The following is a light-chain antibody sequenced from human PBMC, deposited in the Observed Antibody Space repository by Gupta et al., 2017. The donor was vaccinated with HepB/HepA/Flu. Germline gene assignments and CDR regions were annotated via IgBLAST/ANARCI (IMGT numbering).Light chain of an antibody. J-gene: IGLJ1*01. CDR1: SSDVGKYNS. Sequence: HSALHQPPSAPGSPGQSVTISCTGTSSDVGKYNSVYWYQQHPVKAPKLIIYEVIKRPSGVPVRFSGSKSGYTASLTVSGLQAEDEADYYCTSYAGSNIFYVFGSGTKVSVL. CDR3: TSYAGSNIFYV. V-gene: IGLV2-8*01. CDR2: EVI.